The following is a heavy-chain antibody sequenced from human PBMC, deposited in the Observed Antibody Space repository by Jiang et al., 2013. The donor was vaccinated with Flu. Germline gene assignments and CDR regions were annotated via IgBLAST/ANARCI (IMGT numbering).Heavy chain of an antibody. J-gene: IGHJ6*02. CDR3: VKGSNYFDITAIGGPYYKYHGMDV. D-gene: IGHD3-22*01. CDR2: ISRDGDST. Sequence: VQLVESGGGLVQPGGSLRLSCAASGFSFSDYAMHWVRQAPGKGLEYVSAISRDGDSTYYADSVKGRFTISRGNSKNTLFLQMTSLRVQDTAVYYCVKGSNYFDITAIGGPYYKYHGMDVWGQGTTVTVSS. CDR1: GFSFSDYA. V-gene: IGHV3-64D*06.